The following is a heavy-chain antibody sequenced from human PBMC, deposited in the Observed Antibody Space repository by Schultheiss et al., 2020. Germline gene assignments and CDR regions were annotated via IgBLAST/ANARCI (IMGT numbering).Heavy chain of an antibody. D-gene: IGHD3-10*01. CDR2: MNPNSGNT. V-gene: IGHV1-8*02. J-gene: IGHJ4*02. Sequence: ASVTVSGKASGYTFTGYYMHWVRQATGQGLEWMGWMNPNSGNTGYAQKFQGRVTMTRNTSISTAYMELSSLRSEDTAVYYCARVTMPVDYFDYWGQGTLVTVSS. CDR3: ARVTMPVDYFDY. CDR1: GYTFTGYY.